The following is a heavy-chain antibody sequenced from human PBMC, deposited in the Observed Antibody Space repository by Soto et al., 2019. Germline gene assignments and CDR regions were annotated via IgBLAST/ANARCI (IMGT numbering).Heavy chain of an antibody. J-gene: IGHJ4*02. CDR1: GFTFTRFS. CDR2: ISSTTHYI. Sequence: GGSLRLSCAASGFTFTRFSMNWVRQAPGKGLGWVSSISSTTHYIYYADSMRGRFTISRDNAKNAVYLEMNSLRAEDTAVYYCARDSEDLSSNFDYGGQGTLVTVSS. CDR3: ARDSEDLSSNFDY. V-gene: IGHV3-21*06.